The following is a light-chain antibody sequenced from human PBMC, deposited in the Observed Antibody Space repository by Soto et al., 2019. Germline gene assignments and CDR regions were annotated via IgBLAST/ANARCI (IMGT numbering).Light chain of an antibody. CDR2: AVS. V-gene: IGLV2-14*02. CDR3: CSYTSRTTYV. Sequence: QSALTQPASVSGSPGQSITISCSGTSSDVGSYYLVSWYQQHPGKAPKLMIHAVSNRPSGISSRFSGSKSGNTASLTISGLQSEDEADYFCCSYTSRTTYVFRTGTKVTVL. J-gene: IGLJ1*01. CDR1: SSDVGSYYL.